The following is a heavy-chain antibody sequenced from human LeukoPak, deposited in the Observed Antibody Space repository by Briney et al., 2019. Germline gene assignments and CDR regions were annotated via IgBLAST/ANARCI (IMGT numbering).Heavy chain of an antibody. V-gene: IGHV3-21*01. CDR2: ISSSSSYI. CDR1: GFTFSSYS. J-gene: IGHJ4*02. Sequence: PGGSLRLSCAASGFTFSSYSMNWVRQAPGKGLEWVSSISSSSSYIYYADSVKGRFTISRDNAKNSLYLQMNSLRAEDTAVYYYSTSIAAAGTNYWGQGTLVTVSS. D-gene: IGHD6-13*01. CDR3: STSIAAAGTNY.